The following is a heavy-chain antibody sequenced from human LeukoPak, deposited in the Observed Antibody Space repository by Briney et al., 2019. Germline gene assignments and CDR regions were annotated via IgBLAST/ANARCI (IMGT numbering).Heavy chain of an antibody. CDR2: INHSGST. Sequence: PSETLSLTCAVYGGSFSGYYWSWIRQPPGKGLEWIGEINHSGSTNYNPSLKSRVTISVDTSKNQFSLKLSSVTAADTAVYYCARGQYYYGSGYYYYYMTSGAKGPRSPSP. CDR1: GGSFSGYY. CDR3: ARGQYYYGSGYYYYYMTS. D-gene: IGHD3-10*01. J-gene: IGHJ6*03. V-gene: IGHV4-34*01.